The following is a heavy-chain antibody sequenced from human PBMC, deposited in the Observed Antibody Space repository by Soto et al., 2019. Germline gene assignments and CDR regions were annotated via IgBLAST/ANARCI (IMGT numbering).Heavy chain of an antibody. D-gene: IGHD4-17*01. CDR3: AKDPSPQPTTVVTPGWFDP. J-gene: IGHJ5*02. CDR1: GGSIRDGGYY. Sequence: SETLSLTCTVSGGSIRDGGYYWSWIRQHPGRGLEWIGYTYYTGTTYYNPSFKGRVIISVDLSKGQFSSKLSSVTAADTAFYYCAKDPSPQPTTVVTPGWFDPWGQGILVTVSS. V-gene: IGHV4-31*03. CDR2: TYYTGTT.